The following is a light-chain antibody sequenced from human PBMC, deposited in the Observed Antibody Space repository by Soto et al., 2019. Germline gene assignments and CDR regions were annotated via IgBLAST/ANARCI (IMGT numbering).Light chain of an antibody. CDR3: QQYDNLPIT. J-gene: IGKJ5*01. CDR1: QAITKY. CDR2: DAS. Sequence: TQSPSSLSASLGDRVTITCQASQAITKYLNWYQQKPGKAPKLLIFDASNLETGVPSRFSGSGSGTDFTFSISSLQPEDIATYYCQQYDNLPITFGQGTRLEIK. V-gene: IGKV1-33*01.